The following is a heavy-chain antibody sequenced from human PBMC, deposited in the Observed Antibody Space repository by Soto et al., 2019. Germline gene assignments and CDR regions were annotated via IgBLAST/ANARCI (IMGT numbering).Heavy chain of an antibody. Sequence: GGSLRLSCAASGFTFSDYYMSWIRQAPGKGLEWVSYISSSSYTNYADSVKGRFTISRDNAKNSLYLQMNSLRAEDTAVYYCARTAQLERPNDDGFDYWGQGTLVTVSS. CDR3: ARTAQLERPNDDGFDY. J-gene: IGHJ4*02. CDR2: ISSSSYT. D-gene: IGHD1-1*01. V-gene: IGHV3-11*03. CDR1: GFTFSDYY.